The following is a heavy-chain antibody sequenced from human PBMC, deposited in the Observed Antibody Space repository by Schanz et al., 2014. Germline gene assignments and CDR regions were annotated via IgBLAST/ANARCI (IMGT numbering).Heavy chain of an antibody. CDR3: ARGPSQGYSYGHNIGAYYYGMDV. J-gene: IGHJ6*02. CDR2: MNPDSGNT. Sequence: VQLVQSGAEVKRPGASVRVSCKASGYTFTSYDFNWVRQAPGQGLEWMGWMNPDSGNTGYAQKFQGRVTMTRNTSISTAYTELSSLRSEDTAVYYCARGPSQGYSYGHNIGAYYYGMDVWGQGTTVTVSS. V-gene: IGHV1-8*01. CDR1: GYTFTSYD. D-gene: IGHD5-18*01.